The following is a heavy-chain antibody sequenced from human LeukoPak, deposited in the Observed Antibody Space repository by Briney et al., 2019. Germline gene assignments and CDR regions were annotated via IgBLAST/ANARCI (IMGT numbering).Heavy chain of an antibody. D-gene: IGHD6-19*01. CDR3: AREYSSGWAYWYFDL. V-gene: IGHV4-34*01. CDR1: GGSFSGYY. CDR2: INHSGST. J-gene: IGHJ2*01. Sequence: PSETLSLTCAVYGGSFSGYYWSWIRQPPGKGLEWIGEINHSGSTNYNPSLKSRVTISVDTSKNQFSLKLSSVTAADTAVYYCAREYSSGWAYWYFDLWGRGTLVTVSS.